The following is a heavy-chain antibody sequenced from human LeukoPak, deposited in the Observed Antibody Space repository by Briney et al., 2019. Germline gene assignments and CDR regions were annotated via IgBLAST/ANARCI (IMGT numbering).Heavy chain of an antibody. D-gene: IGHD4-17*01. CDR2: ISYDGSNK. CDR1: GFTFSSYA. CDR3: ARDPDYGDYDFKVFDY. Sequence: PGRSLRLSCAASGFTFSSYAMHWVRQAPGKGLEWVAVISYDGSNKYYADSVKGRFTISRDNSKNTLYLQMNSLRAEDTAVYYCARDPDYGDYDFKVFDYWGQGTLVTVSS. J-gene: IGHJ4*02. V-gene: IGHV3-30-3*01.